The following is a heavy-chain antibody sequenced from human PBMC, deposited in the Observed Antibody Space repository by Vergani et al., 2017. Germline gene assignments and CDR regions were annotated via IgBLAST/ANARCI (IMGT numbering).Heavy chain of an antibody. Sequence: EVQLVESGGGLVQPGGSLTLSCAASGFTFSGPAMHWVRQTSGKGLEWIGRIRDKTYNYATAYAVSVKGRFIISRDDSKRLAYLQLSGLKTEDTAVYFCSRGRGYSFGYSDYWGQGTLVTVSS. CDR3: SRGRGYSFGYSDY. CDR1: GFTFSGPA. V-gene: IGHV3-73*02. J-gene: IGHJ4*02. D-gene: IGHD5-18*01. CDR2: IRDKTYNYAT.